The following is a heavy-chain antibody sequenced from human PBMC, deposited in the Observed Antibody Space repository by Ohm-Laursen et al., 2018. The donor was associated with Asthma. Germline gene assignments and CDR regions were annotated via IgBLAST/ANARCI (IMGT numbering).Heavy chain of an antibody. V-gene: IGHV3-9*01. CDR1: GFTFDDYA. CDR2: ISWNSGSI. D-gene: IGHD6-19*01. CDR3: AKDKSGAVAWYYFDY. J-gene: IGHJ4*02. Sequence: SLRLSCAASGFTFDDYAMHWVRQAPGKGLEWVSGISWNSGSIGYADSVKGRFTISRDNAKNSLYLQMNSLRAEDTALYYCAKDKSGAVAWYYFDYWGQGTLVTVSP.